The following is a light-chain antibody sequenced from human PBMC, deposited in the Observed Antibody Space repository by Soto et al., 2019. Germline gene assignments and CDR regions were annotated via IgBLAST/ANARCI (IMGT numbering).Light chain of an antibody. J-gene: IGKJ4*01. CDR1: QSVSRY. V-gene: IGKV3-11*01. CDR2: DAS. CDR3: QQRSDWPST. Sequence: EIVLTQSPATLSLSPGERATLSCRASQSVSRYLAWYQQKPGQAPRLLIYDASNRATGIPARFSGSGSGTDFTLTISGRGPEDVAVYYCQQRSDWPSTFGGGTKVQIK.